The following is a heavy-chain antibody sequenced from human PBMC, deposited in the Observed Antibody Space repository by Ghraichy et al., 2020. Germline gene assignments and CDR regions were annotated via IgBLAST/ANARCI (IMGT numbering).Heavy chain of an antibody. CDR1: GGTFSSYT. CDR3: ARSPGGVPAAMVDY. CDR2: IIPILGIA. Sequence: SVKVSCKASGGTFSSYTISWVRQAPGQGLEWMGRIIPILGIANYAQKFQGRVTITADKSTSTAYMELSSLRSEDTAVYYCARSPGGVPAAMVDYWGQGTLVTVSS. J-gene: IGHJ4*02. V-gene: IGHV1-69*02. D-gene: IGHD2-2*01.